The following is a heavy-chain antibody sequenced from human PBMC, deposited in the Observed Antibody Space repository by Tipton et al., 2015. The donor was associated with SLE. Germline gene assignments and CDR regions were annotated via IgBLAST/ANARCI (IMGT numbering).Heavy chain of an antibody. CDR3: ARSRLYYDFWPMDV. V-gene: IGHV3-64*01. J-gene: IGHJ6*03. D-gene: IGHD3-3*01. CDR2: ISITGGTT. CDR1: GFTFSSYA. Sequence: SLRLSCAASGFTFSSYAIHWVRQAPGKGLEYVSAISITGGTTYYANSVKGRFTISRDSSKNTVFLQMGTLRAEDMAVYYCARSRLYYDFWPMDVWGKGTTVTVSS.